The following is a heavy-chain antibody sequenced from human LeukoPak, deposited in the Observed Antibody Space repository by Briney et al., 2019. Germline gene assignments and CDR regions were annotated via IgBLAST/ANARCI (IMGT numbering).Heavy chain of an antibody. V-gene: IGHV3-23*01. CDR1: GFTFSSYA. CDR3: AKVVPDYYDSSGFSKTVGY. J-gene: IGHJ4*02. CDR2: LSGSGGRT. Sequence: GGSLRLSCAASGFTFSSYAMRWVRQAPGKGLEWVSALSGSGGRTSYADSVKGGFTISRDTSKTTLYLQTNRLRAEDTAVYYCAKVVPDYYDSSGFSKTVGYWGQGTLVTVSS. D-gene: IGHD3-22*01.